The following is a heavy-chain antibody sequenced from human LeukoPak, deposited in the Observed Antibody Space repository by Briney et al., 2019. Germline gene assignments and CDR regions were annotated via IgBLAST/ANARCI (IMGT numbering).Heavy chain of an antibody. CDR3: ARVTALLPVDYFDY. Sequence: PSETLSLTCTVSGGSISSSSYYWGWIRQPPGKGLEWIGSIYYSGSTYYNPSLKSRVTISVDTSKNQFSLKLSSVTAADTAVYYCARVTALLPVDYFDYWGQGTLVTVSS. CDR1: GGSISSSSYY. D-gene: IGHD3-22*01. CDR2: IYYSGST. J-gene: IGHJ4*02. V-gene: IGHV4-39*07.